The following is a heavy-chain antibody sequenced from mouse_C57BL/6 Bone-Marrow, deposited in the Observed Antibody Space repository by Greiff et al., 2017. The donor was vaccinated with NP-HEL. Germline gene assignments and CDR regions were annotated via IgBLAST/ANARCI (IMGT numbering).Heavy chain of an antibody. Sequence: EVQLQQSGAELVRPGASVKLSCTASGFNIKDDYMHWVKQRPEQGLEWIGWIDPENGDTEYASKFQGKATITADTSSNTAYLQLSSLTSEDTAVYYCTTRRYGSSPFDYWGQGTTLTVSS. CDR2: IDPENGDT. J-gene: IGHJ2*01. V-gene: IGHV14-4*01. D-gene: IGHD1-1*01. CDR3: TTRRYGSSPFDY. CDR1: GFNIKDDY.